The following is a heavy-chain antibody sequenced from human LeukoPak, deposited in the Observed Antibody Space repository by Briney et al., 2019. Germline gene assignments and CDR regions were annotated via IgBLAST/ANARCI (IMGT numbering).Heavy chain of an antibody. Sequence: SETLSLTCTVSGGSISSYYWSWIRQPPGKGLEWIGYIYYSGSTNYNPSLKSGVTISVDTSKNQFSLKLRSVTAADTAVYYCARGPTAGDPFYYFDYWGQGTLVTVSS. D-gene: IGHD6-13*01. CDR1: GGSISSYY. CDR3: ARGPTAGDPFYYFDY. CDR2: IYYSGST. J-gene: IGHJ4*02. V-gene: IGHV4-59*01.